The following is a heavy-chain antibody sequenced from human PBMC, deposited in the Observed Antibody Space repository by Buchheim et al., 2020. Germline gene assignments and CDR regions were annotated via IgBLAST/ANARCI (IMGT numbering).Heavy chain of an antibody. V-gene: IGHV3-21*01. CDR1: GFTFSSFS. CDR3: ATSEDSNWFDP. Sequence: EVQLVESGGGLVKPGGSLRLSCAASGFTFSSFSMNWVRQAPGKGLEWVSSISSSSSYIYYADSVKGRFTIFRDNPNNSLYPQMNSLRAEDTAVYYCATSEDSNWFDPWGQGTL. D-gene: IGHD3/OR15-3a*01. CDR2: ISSSSSYI. J-gene: IGHJ5*02.